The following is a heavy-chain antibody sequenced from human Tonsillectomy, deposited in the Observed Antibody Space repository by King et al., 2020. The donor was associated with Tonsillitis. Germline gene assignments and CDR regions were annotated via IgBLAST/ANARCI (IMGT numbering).Heavy chain of an antibody. V-gene: IGHV5-51*01. CDR2: IYPGDSDT. CDR3: ARRXXXKSTXDWYFXL. CDR1: GYSFTSYW. J-gene: IGHJ2*01. Sequence: VQLVESGAEVKKPGESLKISCKGSGYSFTSYWIGWVRQMPGKGLEWMGIIYPGDSDTRYSPSFQGQVTISADKSISTAYLQWSSLKAPDTPTYYCARRXXXKSTXDWYFXLWGRGTLVTVSS.